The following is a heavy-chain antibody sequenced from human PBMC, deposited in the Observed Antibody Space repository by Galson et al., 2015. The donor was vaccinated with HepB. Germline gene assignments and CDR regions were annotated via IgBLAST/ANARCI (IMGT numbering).Heavy chain of an antibody. Sequence: LSLTCAVYGGSFSGYYWSWIRQPPGKGLEWIGEINHSGSTNYNPSLKSRVTISVDTSKNQFSLKLSSVTAADTAVYYCARDRERWLDSSGYSPLFDYWGQGTLVTVSS. D-gene: IGHD3-22*01. CDR3: ARDRERWLDSSGYSPLFDY. CDR1: GGSFSGYY. V-gene: IGHV4-34*01. CDR2: INHSGST. J-gene: IGHJ4*02.